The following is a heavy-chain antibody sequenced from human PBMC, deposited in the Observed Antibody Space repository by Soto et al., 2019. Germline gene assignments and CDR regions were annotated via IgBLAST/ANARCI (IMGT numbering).Heavy chain of an antibody. CDR1: GFTFSDYY. CDR2: ISSSGSTI. V-gene: IGHV3-11*01. J-gene: IGHJ5*02. D-gene: IGHD2-15*01. CDR3: ARSAEVVVAAISWFDP. Sequence: QVQLVESGGGLVKPGGSLRLSCAASGFTFSDYYMSWIRQAPGKGLEWVSYISSSGSTIYYADSVKGRFTISRDNAKNSLYLQMNSLRAADTAVYYCARSAEVVVAAISWFDPWGQGTLVTVSS.